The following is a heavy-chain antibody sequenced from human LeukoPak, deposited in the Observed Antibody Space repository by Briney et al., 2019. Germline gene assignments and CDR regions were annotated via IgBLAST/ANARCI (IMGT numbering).Heavy chain of an antibody. CDR1: GGSINSHY. D-gene: IGHD6-13*01. CDR2: VFYPGST. Sequence: SETLSHTCTVSGGSINSHYWSWIRQPPGKGLEWIGYVFYPGSTNYNPSLKSRVTMSLDTSRDQFSLRLTSVTAADTAIYYCASRPADSTWYGVFDYWSQGTLVTVSS. V-gene: IGHV4-59*11. J-gene: IGHJ4*02. CDR3: ASRPADSTWYGVFDY.